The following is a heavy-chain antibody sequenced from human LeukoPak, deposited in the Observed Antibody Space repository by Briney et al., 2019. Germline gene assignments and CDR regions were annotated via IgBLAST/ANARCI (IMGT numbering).Heavy chain of an antibody. V-gene: IGHV3-48*04. D-gene: IGHD3-10*02. CDR3: AELGITMIGGV. Sequence: PGGSLRLSCAASGFTFSSFCMNWVRQAPGKGLEWVSYISSSSSTIYYADSVKGRFTISRDNAKNSLYLQMSSLRAEDTAVYYCAELGITMIGGVWGKGTTVTISS. CDR2: ISSSSSTI. J-gene: IGHJ6*04. CDR1: GFTFSSFC.